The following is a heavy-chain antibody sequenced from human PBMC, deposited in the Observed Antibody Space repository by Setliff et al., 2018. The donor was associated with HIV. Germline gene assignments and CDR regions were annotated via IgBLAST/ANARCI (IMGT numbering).Heavy chain of an antibody. CDR3: ARPRRVRSRAWYWFDI. CDR2: IYQSRSI. CDR1: GYSINSGFS. D-gene: IGHD6-19*01. J-gene: IGHJ5*02. V-gene: IGHV4-38-2*01. Sequence: SETLSLTCAASGYSINSGFSRAWIRQPPGQGPQWIGSIYQSRSIYYNPSLQSRVTISVDSSKNQFSLNLFSVTAADPAVYYCARPRRVRSRAWYWFDIWGQGTLVTVSS.